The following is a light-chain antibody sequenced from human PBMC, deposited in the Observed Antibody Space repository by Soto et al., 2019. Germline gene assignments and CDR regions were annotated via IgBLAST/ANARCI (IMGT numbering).Light chain of an antibody. J-gene: IGKJ1*01. Sequence: EIVMTQSPATLSVSPGDRATLSCRASQSIRSNLAWYQQKPGQAPRLLSYGASTRATGIPARFSGSGSGTEFTLTISSLQSEDFAVYYCQQYNNWPRTFGQGTKVDIK. V-gene: IGKV3-15*01. CDR1: QSIRSN. CDR3: QQYNNWPRT. CDR2: GAS.